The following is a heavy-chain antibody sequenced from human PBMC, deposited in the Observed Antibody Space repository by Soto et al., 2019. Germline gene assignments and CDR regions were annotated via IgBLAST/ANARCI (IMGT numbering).Heavy chain of an antibody. CDR2: IIPILGIA. D-gene: IGHD6-19*01. CDR1: GGTFSSYT. CDR3: ARAYVGSGWCDY. J-gene: IGHJ4*02. Sequence: QVQLVQSGAEVKKPGSSVKVSCKASGGTFSSYTISWVRQAPGQGLEWMGRIIPILGIANYAQKFQGRVTITADKSTSTAYMELSSLRSEDTAVYYCARAYVGSGWCDYWGQGTLVTVSS. V-gene: IGHV1-69*02.